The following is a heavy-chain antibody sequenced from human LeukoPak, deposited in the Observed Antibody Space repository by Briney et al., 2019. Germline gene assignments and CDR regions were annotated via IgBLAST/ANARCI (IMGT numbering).Heavy chain of an antibody. V-gene: IGHV4-59*01. CDR1: GGSISSSY. CDR3: ARLLDCDNSGGPDTFDI. Sequence: PSETLSLTCSFSGGSISSSYWSWIRQPPGKGLEWIAFIYYNGRTKYNPSLQSRVTISQDTSKNHFSLQLRSMTAADTAMYYCARLLDCDNSGGPDTFDIWGQGTMVTVSS. D-gene: IGHD3-22*01. J-gene: IGHJ3*02. CDR2: IYYNGRT.